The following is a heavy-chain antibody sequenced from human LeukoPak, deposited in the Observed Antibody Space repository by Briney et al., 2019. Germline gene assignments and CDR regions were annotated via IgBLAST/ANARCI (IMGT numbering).Heavy chain of an antibody. Sequence: PSETLSLTCAVYGGSFSGYYWSWIRQPPGKGLEWIGEINHSGSTNYNSSLKSRVTISVDTSKNQLSLKLSSVTAADTAVYYCARTSPKGYCSSTSRSPAYYYYYYMDVWGKGTTVTVSS. D-gene: IGHD2-2*01. CDR2: INHSGST. J-gene: IGHJ6*03. CDR3: ARTSPKGYCSSTSRSPAYYYYYYMDV. V-gene: IGHV4-34*01. CDR1: GGSFSGYY.